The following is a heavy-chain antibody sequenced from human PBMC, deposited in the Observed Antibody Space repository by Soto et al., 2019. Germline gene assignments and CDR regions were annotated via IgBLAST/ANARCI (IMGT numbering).Heavy chain of an antibody. V-gene: IGHV1-3*01. J-gene: IGHJ4*02. CDR3: ARGKGYCSGGSCYGGSFFDY. Sequence: ASVTVSCKASGYTFTSYAMHWVRQAPGQRLEWMGWINAGNGNTKYSQKFQGRVTITRDTSASTAYMELSSLRSEDTAVYYCARGKGYCSGGSCYGGSFFDYWGQGTLVTVSS. CDR1: GYTFTSYA. D-gene: IGHD2-15*01. CDR2: INAGNGNT.